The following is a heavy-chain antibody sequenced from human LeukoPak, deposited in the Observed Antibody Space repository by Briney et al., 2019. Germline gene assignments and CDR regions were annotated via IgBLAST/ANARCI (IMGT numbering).Heavy chain of an antibody. V-gene: IGHV3-23*01. D-gene: IGHD4-17*01. Sequence: PGGSLRLSCAASGFTFSSYAMSWVRQAPGKGLEWVSAISGSGGSTYYTDSVKGRFTISRDSSKNTLYLQMNSLRAEDTAVYYCAKDRYGDYGHAAFDIWGQGTMVTVSS. CDR1: GFTFSSYA. CDR2: ISGSGGST. CDR3: AKDRYGDYGHAAFDI. J-gene: IGHJ3*02.